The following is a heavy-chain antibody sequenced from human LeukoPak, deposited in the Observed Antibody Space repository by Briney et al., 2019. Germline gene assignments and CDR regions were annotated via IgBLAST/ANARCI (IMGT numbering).Heavy chain of an antibody. D-gene: IGHD3-3*01. CDR2: ISSSSSYI. CDR3: ARDGAQGGGNCDFWSGYPHYYYYMDV. J-gene: IGHJ6*03. Sequence: GGSLRLSCAASGFTFSIYSMNWVRQAPGKGLEWVSSISSSSSYIYYADSVKGRFTISRDNAKNSLYLQMNSLRAEDTAVYYCARDGAQGGGNCDFWSGYPHYYYYMDVWGKGTTVTVSS. CDR1: GFTFSIYS. V-gene: IGHV3-21*01.